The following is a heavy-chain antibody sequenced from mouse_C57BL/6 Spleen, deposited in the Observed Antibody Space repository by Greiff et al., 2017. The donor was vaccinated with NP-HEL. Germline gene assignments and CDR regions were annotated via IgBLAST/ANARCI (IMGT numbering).Heavy chain of an antibody. D-gene: IGHD1-2*01. CDR3: ASPATDY. V-gene: IGHV1-82*01. CDR2: IYPGDGDT. Sequence: QVQLQESGPELVKPGASVKISCKASGYAFSSSWMNWVKQRPGKGLEWIGRIYPGDGDTNYNGKFKGKATLTADKSSSTAYMQLSSLTSDDSAVYFCASPATDYWGQGTTLTVSS. CDR1: GYAFSSSW. J-gene: IGHJ2*01.